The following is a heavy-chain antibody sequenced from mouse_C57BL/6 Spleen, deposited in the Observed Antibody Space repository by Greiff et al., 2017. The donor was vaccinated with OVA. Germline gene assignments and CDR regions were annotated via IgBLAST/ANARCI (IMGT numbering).Heavy chain of an antibody. CDR3: ARHDWEAY. CDR2: IDPSDSYT. D-gene: IGHD4-1*01. V-gene: IGHV1-50*01. J-gene: IGHJ3*01. CDR1: GYTFTSYW. Sequence: QVQLQQSGAELVKPGASVKLSCTASGYTFTSYWMQWVKQRPGQGLAWIGEIDPSDSYTNYNQKFKGKATLTVDTSSRTAYMQLSSLTAEDSAVYYCARHDWEAYWGQGTLVTVSA.